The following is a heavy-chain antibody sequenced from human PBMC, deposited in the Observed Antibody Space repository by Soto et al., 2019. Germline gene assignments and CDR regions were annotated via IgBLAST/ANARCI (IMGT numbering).Heavy chain of an antibody. CDR3: ARVRLMVRGKYYYGMDV. CDR1: GFTFSSYW. J-gene: IGHJ6*02. V-gene: IGHV3-7*05. D-gene: IGHD3-10*01. CDR2: IKQDGSEK. Sequence: PGGSLRLSCAASGFTFSSYWISRVLQAPGKGLEWVANIKQDGSEKYYVDSVKGRFTISRDNAKNSLYLQMNSLRAEDTAVYYCARVRLMVRGKYYYGMDVWGQGITVTVSS.